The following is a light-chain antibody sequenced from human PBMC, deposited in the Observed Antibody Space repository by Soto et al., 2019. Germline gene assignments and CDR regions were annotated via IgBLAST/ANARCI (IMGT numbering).Light chain of an antibody. CDR1: NSDVGGYDR. CDR2: DVS. V-gene: IGLV2-11*01. CDR3: CAYAGSFSYV. Sequence: QSVVSQPRSVSGSPGQSVTISCTGTNSDVGGYDRVSWYQQKTGKVPKLLIHDVSQRPSGVPDRFSGSRSANTASLTISGLQADDEADYYCCAYAGSFSYVFGIGTKVTVL. J-gene: IGLJ1*01.